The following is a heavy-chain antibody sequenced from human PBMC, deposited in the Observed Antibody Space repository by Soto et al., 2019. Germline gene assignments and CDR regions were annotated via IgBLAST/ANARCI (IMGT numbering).Heavy chain of an antibody. V-gene: IGHV1-3*01. J-gene: IGHJ4*02. CDR2: INAGNGNT. D-gene: IGHD3-10*01. CDR1: GYTFTSYA. Sequence: QVQLVQSGAEVKKPGASVKVSCKASGYTFTSYAMHWVRHAPGQRLEWMGWINAGNGNTKYSQKFQGRVTITRDTSASTAYMELSSLRSEDTAVYYCARDQIPSGSFDYWGQGTLVTVSS. CDR3: ARDQIPSGSFDY.